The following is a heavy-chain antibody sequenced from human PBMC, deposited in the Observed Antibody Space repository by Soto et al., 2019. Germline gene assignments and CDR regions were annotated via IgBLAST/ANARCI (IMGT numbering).Heavy chain of an antibody. CDR2: ISGSGGST. V-gene: IGHV3-23*01. Sequence: EVQLLESGGGLVQPGGSLRLSCAASGFTFSSYALSWVRQAPGQGLEWVSAISGSGGSTYYADSVKGRFTSSSDNSKNPLYLQMNSLRAEDTAVYYCAKSVVAVGGKVDYWGQGTLVTVSS. CDR3: AKSVVAVGGKVDY. CDR1: GFTFSSYA. J-gene: IGHJ4*02. D-gene: IGHD6-19*01.